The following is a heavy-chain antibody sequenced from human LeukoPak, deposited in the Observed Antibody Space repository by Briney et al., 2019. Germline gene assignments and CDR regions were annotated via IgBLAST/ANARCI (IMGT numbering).Heavy chain of an antibody. CDR1: GFTFSSYG. Sequence: GGSLRLSCAASGFTFSSYGMHWVRQAPGKGLEWVAVIPYDGSNKYYADSVKGRFTISRDNSKNTLYLQMNSLRAEDTAVYYCAKDGVRKSSSWDHFDYWGQGTLVTVSS. V-gene: IGHV3-30*18. CDR2: IPYDGSNK. CDR3: AKDGVRKSSSWDHFDY. J-gene: IGHJ4*02. D-gene: IGHD6-13*01.